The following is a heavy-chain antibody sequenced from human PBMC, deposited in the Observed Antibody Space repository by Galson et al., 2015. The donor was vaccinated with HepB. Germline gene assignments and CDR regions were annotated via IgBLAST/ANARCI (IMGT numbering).Heavy chain of an antibody. Sequence: SVKVSCKAPGYNFNNYGLSWIRQAPGPGLEWMGWFSGYDGSTNHAQNFQGRVTMTADASTGTGYMEVSRLRYDDTAVYYCARDLGGTAPVRYLNYGLDVWGQGTTVTVSS. D-gene: IGHD2-15*01. CDR2: FSGYDGST. CDR1: GYNFNNYG. J-gene: IGHJ6*02. V-gene: IGHV1-18*01. CDR3: ARDLGGTAPVRYLNYGLDV.